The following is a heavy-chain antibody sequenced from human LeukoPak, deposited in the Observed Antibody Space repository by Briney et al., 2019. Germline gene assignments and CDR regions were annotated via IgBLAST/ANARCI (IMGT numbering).Heavy chain of an antibody. CDR1: GFTFSSYS. CDR3: ARDFVVVVAAHYYYYYMDV. D-gene: IGHD2-15*01. CDR2: ISSSSSYI. V-gene: IGHV3-21*01. J-gene: IGHJ6*03. Sequence: GGSLRLSCAASGFTFSSYSMNLVRQAPGKGLEWVSSISSSSSYIYYADSVKGRFTISRDNAKNSLYLQMNSLRAEDTAVYCCARDFVVVVAAHYYYYYMDVWGKGTTVTVSS.